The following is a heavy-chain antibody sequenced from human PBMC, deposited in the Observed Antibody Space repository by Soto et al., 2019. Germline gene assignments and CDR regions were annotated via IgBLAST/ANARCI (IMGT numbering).Heavy chain of an antibody. D-gene: IGHD3-10*01. Sequence: GGSLRLSCAAPGFTFSNYAMTWVRQAPGKGLEWVSAIGATAVNTFYADSVKGRFTVSRDNSKNTLFLQMNSLRAEDTAVYYCAKDSGSFDDRGQGTLVTVSS. CDR3: AKDSGSFDD. J-gene: IGHJ4*02. V-gene: IGHV3-23*01. CDR2: IGATAVNT. CDR1: GFTFSNYA.